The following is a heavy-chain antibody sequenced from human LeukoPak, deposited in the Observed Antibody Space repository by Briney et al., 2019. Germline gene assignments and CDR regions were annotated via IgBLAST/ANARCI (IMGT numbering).Heavy chain of an antibody. J-gene: IGHJ4*02. CDR1: GFTFSSYS. Sequence: GGSLRLSCAASGFTFSSYSMNWVREAPGKGLEWVSSISSSSSYIYYADSVKGRFTISRDNAKNSLYLQMNSLRAEDTALYYCAKDMAAGYYNALDYWGQGTLVTVSS. V-gene: IGHV3-21*04. CDR2: ISSSSSYI. CDR3: AKDMAAGYYNALDY. D-gene: IGHD3-9*01.